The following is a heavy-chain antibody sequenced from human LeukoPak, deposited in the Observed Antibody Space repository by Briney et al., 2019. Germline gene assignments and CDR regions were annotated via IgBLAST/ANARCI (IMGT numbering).Heavy chain of an antibody. Sequence: PSETLSLTCTVSGGSISSYYWSWIRQPPGKGLEWIGYIYYSGSTNYNPSLKSRVTISVDTSKNQFSLKLSSVTAADTAVYYCARSPTKRVTEDYWGHGILVTVSS. CDR3: ARSPTKRVTEDY. V-gene: IGHV4-59*12. D-gene: IGHD1-14*01. CDR1: GGSISSYY. CDR2: IYYSGST. J-gene: IGHJ4*01.